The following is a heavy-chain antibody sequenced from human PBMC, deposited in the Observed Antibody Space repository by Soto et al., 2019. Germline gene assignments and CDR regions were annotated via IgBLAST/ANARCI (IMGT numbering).Heavy chain of an antibody. CDR1: AGTFSSYA. Sequence: VASVKDSCKASAGTFSSYAISWVRQAPGQELEWMGGIIPIFGTANCAQKFQDRVTITADESTSTAYMELSSLRSEDTAVYYCATIVVVPGGHYYYGMDVWGQGTTVTVSS. D-gene: IGHD2-2*01. J-gene: IGHJ6*02. CDR2: IIPIFGTA. CDR3: ATIVVVPGGHYYYGMDV. V-gene: IGHV1-69*13.